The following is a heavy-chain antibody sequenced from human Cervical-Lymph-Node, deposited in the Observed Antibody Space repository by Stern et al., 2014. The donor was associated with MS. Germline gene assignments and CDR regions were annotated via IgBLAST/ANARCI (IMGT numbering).Heavy chain of an antibody. CDR1: GYTFTSYY. D-gene: IGHD4-11*01. Sequence: QVQLVESGAEVKKPGASVKVSCKASGYTFTSYYMHWVRQAPGQGLEWMGIINPSGGSTSYAQKFQGRVTMTRDTSTSTVYMELSSLRSEDTAVYYCAISNYLPGLYNWFDPWGQGTLVTVSS. J-gene: IGHJ5*02. CDR3: AISNYLPGLYNWFDP. V-gene: IGHV1-46*03. CDR2: INPSGGST.